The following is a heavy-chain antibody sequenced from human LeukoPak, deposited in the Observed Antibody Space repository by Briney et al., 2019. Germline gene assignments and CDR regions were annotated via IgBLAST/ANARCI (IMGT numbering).Heavy chain of an antibody. V-gene: IGHV3-48*03. CDR2: ISSSGSTI. CDR3: AKVDGSGSYYPNFDY. CDR1: VFTSSSYE. Sequence: GGSLRLSCAASVFTSSSYEMNWVRQAPGKGLEWVSYISSSGSTIYYADSVKGRFTISRDNAKNSLYLQMNSLRAEDTAVYYCAKVDGSGSYYPNFDYWGQGTLVTVSS. J-gene: IGHJ4*02. D-gene: IGHD3-10*01.